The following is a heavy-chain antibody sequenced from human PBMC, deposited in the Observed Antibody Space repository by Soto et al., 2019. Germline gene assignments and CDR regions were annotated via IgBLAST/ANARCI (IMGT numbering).Heavy chain of an antibody. CDR1: GFTFSNAW. CDR2: IKSKTDGGTT. D-gene: IGHD4-4*01. Sequence: EVQLVESGGGLVKPGGSLRLSCAASGFTFSNAWMSWVRQAPGKRLEWVGRIKSKTDGGTTDYAAPVKGRFTISRDDSKNTLYLQMNSLKTEDTAVYYCTTGPSTVTTYFDYWGQGTLVTVSS. J-gene: IGHJ4*02. V-gene: IGHV3-15*01. CDR3: TTGPSTVTTYFDY.